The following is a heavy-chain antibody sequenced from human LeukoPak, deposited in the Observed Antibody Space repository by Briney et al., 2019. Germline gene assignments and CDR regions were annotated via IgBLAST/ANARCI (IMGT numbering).Heavy chain of an antibody. J-gene: IGHJ2*01. D-gene: IGHD3-16*01. CDR2: IYHSGST. CDR3: ARQGGGRLGLWYFDL. Sequence: SQTLSLTCTVSGDSISTDGYSWSWIRQPPGKGLEWVGYIYHSGSTYYNPSLKSRTTISVDRSKNQFSLKLSSVTAADTAVYYCARQGGGRLGLWYFDLWGRGTLVTVSS. V-gene: IGHV4-30-2*01. CDR1: GDSISTDGYS.